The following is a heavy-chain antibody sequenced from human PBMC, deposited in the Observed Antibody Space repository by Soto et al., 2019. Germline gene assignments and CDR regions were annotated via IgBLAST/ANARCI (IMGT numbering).Heavy chain of an antibody. D-gene: IGHD3-22*01. J-gene: IGHJ4*02. V-gene: IGHV4-39*01. CDR1: GGSISSSSYY. CDR3: ANYSPDYYDSSGYYWPFDY. Sequence: SETLSLTCTVSGGSISSSSYYWGWIRQPPGKGLEWIGSIYYSGSTYYNPSLKSRVTISVDTSKNQFSLKLNSVTAADTAAYYCANYSPDYYDSSGYYWPFDYWGQGTLVTLSS. CDR2: IYYSGST.